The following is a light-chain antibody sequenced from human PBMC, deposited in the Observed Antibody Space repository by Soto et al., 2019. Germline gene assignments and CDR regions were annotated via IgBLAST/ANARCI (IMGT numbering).Light chain of an antibody. CDR3: QQYGDSPLT. J-gene: IGKJ3*01. V-gene: IGKV3-20*01. CDR2: AAS. Sequence: EIVLTQSPGTLSLSPGERATLSCGASQRVTSNYLAWYQQKPGQAPRLLIYAASTRAAAVPDRFTGSGSGTDFALTISRLEPEDFGVYYCQQYGDSPLTSGPGTKVDIK. CDR1: QRVTSNY.